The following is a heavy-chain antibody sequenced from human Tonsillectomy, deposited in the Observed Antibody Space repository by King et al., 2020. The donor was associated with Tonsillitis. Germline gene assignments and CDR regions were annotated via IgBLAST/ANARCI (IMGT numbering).Heavy chain of an antibody. J-gene: IGHJ1*01. D-gene: IGHD3-3*01. CDR2: ISGGGGST. V-gene: IGHV3-23*04. CDR3: AKVEGNVWPEYLHH. CDR1: GFTFSSYA. Sequence: VQLVESGGGLVQPGGSLRLSCAASGFTFSSYAMTWVRQTPGKGLEWVSGISGGGGSTYYADSVKGRFSISSDNSKNTLYLQMNSLGPDDTAVYYCAKVEGNVWPEYLHHWGQGTLVTVSS.